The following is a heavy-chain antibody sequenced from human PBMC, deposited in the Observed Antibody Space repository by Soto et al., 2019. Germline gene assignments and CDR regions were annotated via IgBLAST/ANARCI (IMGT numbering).Heavy chain of an antibody. CDR3: ASPSRTYYGSGSPSSKGAFDI. CDR1: GGSFSGYY. D-gene: IGHD3-10*01. CDR2: INHSGST. J-gene: IGHJ3*02. V-gene: IGHV4-34*01. Sequence: PSETLSLTCAVYGGSFSGYYWSWIRQPPGKGLEWIGEINHSGSTNYNPSLKSRVTISVDTSKNQFSLKLSSVTAADTAVYYCASPSRTYYGSGSPSSKGAFDIWGQGTMVTVSS.